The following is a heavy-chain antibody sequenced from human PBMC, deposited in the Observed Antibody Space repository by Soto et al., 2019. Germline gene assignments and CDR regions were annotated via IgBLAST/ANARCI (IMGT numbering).Heavy chain of an antibody. CDR2: ISGSGGST. CDR3: AKDYGDYRAHGMDV. J-gene: IGHJ6*02. V-gene: IGHV3-23*01. CDR1: GFTFSSYA. Sequence: GGSLRLSCAASGFTFSSYAMSWVRQAPGKGLEWVSAISGSGGSTYYADSVKGRFTISRDNSKNTLYLQMNSLRAEDTAVYYCAKDYGDYRAHGMDVWGQGTTVTVSS. D-gene: IGHD4-17*01.